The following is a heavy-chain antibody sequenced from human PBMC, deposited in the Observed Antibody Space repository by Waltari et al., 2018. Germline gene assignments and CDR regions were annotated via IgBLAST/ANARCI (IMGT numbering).Heavy chain of an antibody. Sequence: EVQLVESGGGLVKPGGSLRLSCAASGFTFSSYSMNWVRQAPGKGLEWVSSISSVSSYIYYADSVKGRFTISRDNAKNSLYLQMNSLRAEDTAVYYCARDGALTAAAGDYWGQGTLVTVSS. CDR2: ISSVSSYI. D-gene: IGHD6-13*01. CDR3: ARDGALTAAAGDY. V-gene: IGHV3-21*01. CDR1: GFTFSSYS. J-gene: IGHJ4*02.